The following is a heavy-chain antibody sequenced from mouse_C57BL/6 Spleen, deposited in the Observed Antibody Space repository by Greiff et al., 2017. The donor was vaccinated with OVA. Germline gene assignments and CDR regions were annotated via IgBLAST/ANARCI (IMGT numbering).Heavy chain of an antibody. J-gene: IGHJ4*01. Sequence: VQLQQSGPELVKPGASVKISCKASGYAFSSSWMNWVKQRPGKGLEWIGRIYPGDGDTNYNGKFKGKATLTADKSSSTAYMQLSSLTSEDSAVYFCARSELGRYAMDYWGQGTSVTVSS. V-gene: IGHV1-82*01. CDR1: GYAFSSSW. CDR3: ARSELGRYAMDY. CDR2: IYPGDGDT. D-gene: IGHD4-1*01.